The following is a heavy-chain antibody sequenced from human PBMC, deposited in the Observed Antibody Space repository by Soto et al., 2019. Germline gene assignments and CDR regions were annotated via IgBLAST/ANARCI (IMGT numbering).Heavy chain of an antibody. CDR1: GFTFSSYG. Sequence: QVQLVESGGGVVQPGRSLRLSCAASGFTFSSYGMHWVRQAPGKGLEWVAVIWDDGSNTYYADSVKGRFTISRDNSKNTLYLQMNSLRAEDTAVYYCARTESDFWSGYFNVDYWGQGTLVTVSS. D-gene: IGHD3-3*01. CDR3: ARTESDFWSGYFNVDY. V-gene: IGHV3-33*01. J-gene: IGHJ4*02. CDR2: IWDDGSNT.